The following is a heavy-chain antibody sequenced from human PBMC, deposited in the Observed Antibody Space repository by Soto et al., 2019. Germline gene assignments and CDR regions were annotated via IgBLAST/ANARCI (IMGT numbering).Heavy chain of an antibody. CDR3: ARPRTEAIPAAIVLYYYYGMDV. J-gene: IGHJ6*02. Sequence: PGGSLRLSCAASGFTFSSYSMNWVRQAPGKGLEWVSSISSSSSYIYYADSVKGRFTISRDNAKNSLCLQMNSLRAEDTAVYYCARPRTEAIPAAIVLYYYYGMDVWGQGTTVTVSS. CDR2: ISSSSSYI. V-gene: IGHV3-21*01. D-gene: IGHD2-2*01. CDR1: GFTFSSYS.